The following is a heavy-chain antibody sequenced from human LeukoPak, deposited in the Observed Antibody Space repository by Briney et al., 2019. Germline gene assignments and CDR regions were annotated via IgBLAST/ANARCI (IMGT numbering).Heavy chain of an antibody. CDR3: ARSESSGFDAFDI. CDR1: GYKFTNYW. V-gene: IGHV5-51*01. CDR2: IYPGDSDT. J-gene: IGHJ3*02. Sequence: GESLKISCKGSGYKFTNYWIAWVRQMPGQGLEWMGIIYPGDSDTRYSPSFQGQVTISADKSISTAYLQWSSLKASDTAMYYCARSESSGFDAFDIWGQGTMVTVSS. D-gene: IGHD6-19*01.